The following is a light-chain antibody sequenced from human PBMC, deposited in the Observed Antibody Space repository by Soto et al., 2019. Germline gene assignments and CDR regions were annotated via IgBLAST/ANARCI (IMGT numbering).Light chain of an antibody. CDR2: EVN. CDR3: TSFTGSSTPVI. Sequence: QPALTQPASVSGFLGQSITISCTGTSSDVGAHNYVSWYQQHPGKAPKLVLYEVNSRPSGVPSRFSGSKSGNTASLTISGLQGEDEADYYCTSFTGSSTPVIFGGGTKVTVL. J-gene: IGLJ2*01. V-gene: IGLV2-14*01. CDR1: SSDVGAHNY.